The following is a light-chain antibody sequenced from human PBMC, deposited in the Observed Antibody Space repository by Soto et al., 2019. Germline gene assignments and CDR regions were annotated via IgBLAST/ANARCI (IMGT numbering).Light chain of an antibody. CDR3: QYYGNSRIT. Sequence: EFVLTPSPGTLSLSPGERATLSCRASQNVNSDYLTWYQQKPGQAPRLLIYAASSGATGIPDRFSGSGSGTAFTLTINRLEPEDFAVYYCQYYGNSRITFGQGTRLEIK. V-gene: IGKV3-20*01. J-gene: IGKJ5*01. CDR1: QNVNSDY. CDR2: AAS.